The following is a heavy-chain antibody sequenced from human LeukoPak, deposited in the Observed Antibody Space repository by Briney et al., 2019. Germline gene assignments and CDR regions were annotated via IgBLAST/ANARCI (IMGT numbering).Heavy chain of an antibody. CDR3: ARDRGYYLGYFDY. J-gene: IGHJ4*02. Sequence: GGSLRLSCAASGFTFSSYSMNWVRQAPGKGLVWVSRINSDGSSTSYADSVKGRFTISRDNAKNTLYLQMNSLRAEDTAVYYCARDRGYYLGYFDYWGQGTLVTVSS. CDR1: GFTFSSYS. CDR2: INSDGSST. V-gene: IGHV3-74*01. D-gene: IGHD3-22*01.